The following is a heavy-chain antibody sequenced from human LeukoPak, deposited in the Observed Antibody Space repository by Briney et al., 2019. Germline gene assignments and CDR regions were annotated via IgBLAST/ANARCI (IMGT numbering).Heavy chain of an antibody. J-gene: IGHJ6*03. Sequence: ASVKVSCKASGYTFTSYDINWVRQATGQGLEWMGWMNPNSGYTGYAQKFQGRVSMTRDTSTSTAYMELTSLRSEDTAVYYCARPLYSSSWYSYYYMDVWGKGTTVTVSS. CDR2: MNPNSGYT. CDR1: GYTFTSYD. D-gene: IGHD6-13*01. CDR3: ARPLYSSSWYSYYYMDV. V-gene: IGHV1-8*01.